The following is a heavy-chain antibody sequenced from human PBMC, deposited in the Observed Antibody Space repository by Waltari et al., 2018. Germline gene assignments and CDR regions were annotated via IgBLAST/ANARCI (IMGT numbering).Heavy chain of an antibody. J-gene: IGHJ6*02. CDR3: ARGRFWSGYYPMDV. CDR1: GYTFTSYD. CDR2: MNPNIGNT. D-gene: IGHD3-3*01. V-gene: IGHV1-8*01. Sequence: QVQLVQSGAEVKKPGASVKVSCKASGYTFTSYDINWVRQATGQGLEWMGWMNPNIGNTGYAQKFQGRVTMTRTTSISTAYMELSSLGSEDTAVYYCARGRFWSGYYPMDVWGQGTTVTVSS.